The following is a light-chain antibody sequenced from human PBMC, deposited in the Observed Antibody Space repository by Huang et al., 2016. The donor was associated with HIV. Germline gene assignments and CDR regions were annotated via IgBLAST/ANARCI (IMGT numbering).Light chain of an antibody. CDR2: LGS. Sequence: DIVMTQSPLSLPVTPGEPASISCRSSQSLLHSNGYNYWDWYLQKPGQSPQLLIYLGSNRASGVPDRFSGSGSGTDFTLKISRVEAEDVGVYYCMQALQTRCTFGQGTKLEIK. CDR3: MQALQTRCT. CDR1: QSLLHSNGYNY. V-gene: IGKV2-28*01. J-gene: IGKJ2*02.